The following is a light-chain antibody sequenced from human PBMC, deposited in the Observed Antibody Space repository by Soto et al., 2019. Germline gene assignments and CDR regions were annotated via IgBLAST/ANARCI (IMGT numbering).Light chain of an antibody. CDR2: GNS. CDR1: SSNIGAGYD. Sequence: QSVLTQPPSVSGAPGQRVTISCTGSSSNIGAGYDVHWYQQLPGTAPKLLIYGNSNRPSGVPDLFSGSKSGTSASLAITGLQAEDEADYYCQSYDSSLRTVFGGGTKLTVL. V-gene: IGLV1-40*01. J-gene: IGLJ2*01. CDR3: QSYDSSLRTV.